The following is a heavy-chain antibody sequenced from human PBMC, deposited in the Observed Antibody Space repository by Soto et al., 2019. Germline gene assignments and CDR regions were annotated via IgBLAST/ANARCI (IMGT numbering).Heavy chain of an antibody. CDR3: ARDEGHIWGSYRYNGRGSNFDY. V-gene: IGHV4-34*01. CDR1: GGSFSGYY. CDR2: INHSGST. Sequence: QVQLQQWGAGLLKPSETLSLTCAVYGGSFSGYYWSWIRQPPGKGLEWIGEINHSGSTNYNPSLKSRVTISVDTSKNQFSLKLSSVTAADTAVYYCARDEGHIWGSYRYNGRGSNFDYWGQGTLVTVSS. J-gene: IGHJ4*02. D-gene: IGHD3-16*02.